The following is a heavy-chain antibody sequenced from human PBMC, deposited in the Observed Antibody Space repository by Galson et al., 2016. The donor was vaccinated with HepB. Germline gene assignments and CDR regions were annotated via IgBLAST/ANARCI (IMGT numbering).Heavy chain of an antibody. D-gene: IGHD3-10*01. CDR1: GFTFNDAW. Sequence: SLRLSCAASGFTFNDAWMNWVRQAPRKGLEWVSVISALHNQIYYADSVRGRFTISRDNSKSRLFLQMRSLRAEDTAMYYCVISVRGISTGPFDHWGQGTLVVVSS. CDR2: ISALHNQI. V-gene: IGHV3-23*01. J-gene: IGHJ5*02. CDR3: VISVRGISTGPFDH.